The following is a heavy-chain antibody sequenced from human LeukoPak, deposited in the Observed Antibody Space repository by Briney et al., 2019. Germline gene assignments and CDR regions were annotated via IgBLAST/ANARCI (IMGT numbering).Heavy chain of an antibody. J-gene: IGHJ4*02. D-gene: IGHD6-19*01. CDR1: GFTFDDYA. Sequence: QSGGSLRLSCAASGFTFDDYAMHWVRQAPGKGLEWVSGISWNSGSIGYADSVKGRFTISRDNAKNSLYLQMNSLRAEDTALYYCAKGGSSGWYEDYFDYWGQGTLVTVSS. CDR2: ISWNSGSI. CDR3: AKGGSSGWYEDYFDY. V-gene: IGHV3-9*01.